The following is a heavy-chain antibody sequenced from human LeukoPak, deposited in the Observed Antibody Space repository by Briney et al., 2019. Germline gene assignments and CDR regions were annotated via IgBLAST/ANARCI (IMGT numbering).Heavy chain of an antibody. V-gene: IGHV4-31*03. D-gene: IGHD3-22*01. CDR1: GGSISSGGYY. CDR2: IYYSGST. J-gene: IGHJ4*02. CDR3: ARGGYDSSGYYQVRFDY. Sequence: SQTLSLTCTVSGGSISSGGYYWSWIGQHPGKGLEWIGYIYYSGSTYYNPSLKSRVTISVDTSKNQFSLKLSSVTAADTAVYYCARGGYDSSGYYQVRFDYWGQGTLVTVSS.